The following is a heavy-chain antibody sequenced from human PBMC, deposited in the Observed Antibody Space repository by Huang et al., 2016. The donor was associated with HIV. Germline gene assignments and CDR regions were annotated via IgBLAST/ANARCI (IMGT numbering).Heavy chain of an antibody. Sequence: QVQLVQSGAEVKKPGASVKVSCKASGYIFTDYYIHWGRRAPGQGLEWIGGMNTNSGGTNYAQKFQGRVTMTRDTSISTAYMEVSRLTFDDTAVYYCARHPRPLVSSGWIQYMHYWGQGTLVIVSS. CDR1: GYIFTDYY. V-gene: IGHV1-2*02. D-gene: IGHD6-19*01. CDR3: ARHPRPLVSSGWIQYMHY. J-gene: IGHJ4*02. CDR2: MNTNSGGT.